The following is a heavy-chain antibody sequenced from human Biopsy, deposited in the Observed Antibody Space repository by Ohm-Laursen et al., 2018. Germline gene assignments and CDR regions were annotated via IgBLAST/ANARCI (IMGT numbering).Heavy chain of an antibody. V-gene: IGHV4-34*01. CDR3: ARGRLRAVARFDY. Sequence: PGTLSLTCAVYGGSFSGYYWSWIRQPPGKGLEWIGEINHSGSTNYNPSLKSRVTISVDTSKNRFSLKLSSVTAADTAVYYCARGRLRAVARFDYWGQGTLVTVSS. D-gene: IGHD6-19*01. CDR1: GGSFSGYY. J-gene: IGHJ4*02. CDR2: INHSGST.